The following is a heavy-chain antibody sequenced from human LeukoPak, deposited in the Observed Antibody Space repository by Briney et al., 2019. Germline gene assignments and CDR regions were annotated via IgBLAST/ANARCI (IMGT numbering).Heavy chain of an antibody. CDR1: GYTFTGYY. D-gene: IGHD3-3*01. CDR3: AKARFSEWSDAFDI. J-gene: IGHJ3*02. CDR2: INPNSGGT. Sequence: GASVKVSCKASGYTFTGYYMHWVRQAPGQGLEWMGWINPNSGGTNYAQKFQGRVTMTRDTSISTAYMELSRLRSDDTAVYYCAKARFSEWSDAFDIWGQGTMVTVSS. V-gene: IGHV1-2*02.